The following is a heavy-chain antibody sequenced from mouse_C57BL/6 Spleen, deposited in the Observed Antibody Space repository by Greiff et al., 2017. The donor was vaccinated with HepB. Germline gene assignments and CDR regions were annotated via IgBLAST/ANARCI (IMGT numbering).Heavy chain of an antibody. D-gene: IGHD3-2*02. Sequence: QVQLQQPGAELVRPGSSVKLSCKASGYTFTSYWMDWVKQRPGQGLEWIGNIYPSDSETHYNQKFKDKATFTVDKSSSTAYMQLSSLTSEDSAVYYCARVAAQDTFDYWGQGTTLTVSS. CDR3: ARVAAQDTFDY. V-gene: IGHV1-61*01. CDR1: GYTFTSYW. J-gene: IGHJ2*01. CDR2: IYPSDSET.